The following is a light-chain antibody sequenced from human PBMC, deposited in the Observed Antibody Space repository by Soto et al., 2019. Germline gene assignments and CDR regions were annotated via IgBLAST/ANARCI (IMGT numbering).Light chain of an antibody. CDR3: QQYDNLLT. V-gene: IGKV1-33*01. J-gene: IGKJ5*01. Sequence: EIQMTQSPCSLSSSVGGRVTINCQASQDISNYLNWYQQKPGKAPKLLIYDASNLETGVPSRFSGSGSGTDFTFTISSLQPEDIATYYCQQYDNLLTFGQGTRLEIK. CDR1: QDISNY. CDR2: DAS.